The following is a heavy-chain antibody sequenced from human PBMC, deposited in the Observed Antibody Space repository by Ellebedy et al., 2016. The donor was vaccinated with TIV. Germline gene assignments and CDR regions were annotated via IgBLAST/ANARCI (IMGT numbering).Heavy chain of an antibody. Sequence: GESLKISCSASGFTFSSFAMSWVRQAPGKGLEWVSSITKSGDSTYYADSVKGRFTISRDNSKNTLYLQMNSLRVEDAAVYYCARDAAGNGGKLDYWGQGALVTVSS. CDR1: GFTFSSFA. D-gene: IGHD4-23*01. V-gene: IGHV3-23*01. CDR2: ITKSGDST. J-gene: IGHJ4*02. CDR3: ARDAAGNGGKLDY.